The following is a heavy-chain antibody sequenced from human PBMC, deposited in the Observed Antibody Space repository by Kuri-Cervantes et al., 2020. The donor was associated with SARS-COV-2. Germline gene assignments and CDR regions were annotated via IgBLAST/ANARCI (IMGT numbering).Heavy chain of an antibody. D-gene: IGHD6-19*01. V-gene: IGHV4-59*08. CDR1: GGSISSYY. Sequence: SETLPLTCTVSGGSISSYYWSWIRQPPGKGLEWIGYIYYSGSTNYNPSLKSRVTISVDTSKNQFSLKLSSVTAADTAVYYCARQGSSGWYLGYWGQGTLVTVSS. CDR3: ARQGSSGWYLGY. CDR2: IYYSGST. J-gene: IGHJ4*02.